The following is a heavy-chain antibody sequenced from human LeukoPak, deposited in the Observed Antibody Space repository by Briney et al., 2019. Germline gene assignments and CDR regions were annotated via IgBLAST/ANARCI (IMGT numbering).Heavy chain of an antibody. CDR2: ISGSGGST. CDR3: AKDLSMRRNRADY. Sequence: GGSLRLSCAASGFTFSSYAMSWVRQAPGKGLDWVSAISGSGGSTYYADSVKGRFTISRDNSKNTLYLQMNSLRSDDTAVYYCAKDLSMRRNRADYWGQGTLVTVSS. D-gene: IGHD1-14*01. V-gene: IGHV3-23*01. J-gene: IGHJ4*02. CDR1: GFTFSSYA.